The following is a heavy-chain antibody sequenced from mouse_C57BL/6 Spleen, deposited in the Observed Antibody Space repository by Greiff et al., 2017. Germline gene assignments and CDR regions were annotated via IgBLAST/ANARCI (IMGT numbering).Heavy chain of an antibody. CDR3: ARPSYGSSYSSYAMDY. J-gene: IGHJ4*01. V-gene: IGHV1-64*01. CDR2: NHPNSGST. CDR1: GYTFTSYW. Sequence: QVQLQQPGAELVKPGASVKLSCKASGYTFTSYWMHWVKQRPGQGLEWIGMNHPNSGSTNYNEKFKSKATLTVDKSSSTAYMQLSSLTSEDSAVYYCARPSYGSSYSSYAMDYWGQGTSVTVSS. D-gene: IGHD1-1*01.